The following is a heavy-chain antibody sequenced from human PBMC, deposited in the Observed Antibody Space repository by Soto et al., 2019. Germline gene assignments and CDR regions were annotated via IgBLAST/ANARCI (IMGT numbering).Heavy chain of an antibody. V-gene: IGHV3-9*01. CDR2: ISWNSGNI. J-gene: IGHJ4*02. Sequence: EVQLVESGGDLVQPGRSLRLSCAASGFTFDDYAMHWVRQAPGKGLEWVSSISWNSGNIGYADSVKGRFTISRDNAKNSLYLQMNSLRVEDTALYYCAKDVNQVVIVYYFDYWGQGTLVTVSS. D-gene: IGHD2-2*01. CDR3: AKDVNQVVIVYYFDY. CDR1: GFTFDDYA.